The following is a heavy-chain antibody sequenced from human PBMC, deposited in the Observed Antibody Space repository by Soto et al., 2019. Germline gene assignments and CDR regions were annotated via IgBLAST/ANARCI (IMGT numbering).Heavy chain of an antibody. Sequence: EVQLLESGGGLVRPGESLRLSCAASGFNFNKYAMSWVRQAPGEGLEWVSGISCCGGTASYADSVKGRFTIARDDAKNTLYLDMNRLRVEDTAEYYCAKADGQQLLLPHLENWGRGTLVTVS. CDR3: AKADGQQLLLPHLEN. V-gene: IGHV3-23*01. J-gene: IGHJ4*02. CDR2: ISCCGGTA. CDR1: GFNFNKYA. D-gene: IGHD2-15*01.